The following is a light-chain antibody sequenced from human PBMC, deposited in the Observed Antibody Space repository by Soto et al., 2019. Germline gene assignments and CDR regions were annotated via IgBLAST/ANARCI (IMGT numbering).Light chain of an antibody. J-gene: IGKJ1*01. CDR1: QSVSSY. CDR2: DAS. Sequence: EIVLTQSPATLSLSPGERATLSCRASQSVSSYLAWYHQKPGQAPRILIYDASNRATGIPDRFSGSGSGTDFTLTISRLEPEDFAVYYCQQYGSSPQTFGQGTKVDIK. V-gene: IGKV3-20*01. CDR3: QQYGSSPQT.